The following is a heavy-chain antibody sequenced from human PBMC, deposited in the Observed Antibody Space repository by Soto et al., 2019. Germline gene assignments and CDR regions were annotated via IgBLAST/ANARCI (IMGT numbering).Heavy chain of an antibody. D-gene: IGHD6-19*01. Sequence: TGGSLRLSCAASGFTFDDYAMHWVRQAPGKGLEWVSGISWNSGSIGYADSVKGRFTISRDNAKNSLYLQMNSLRAEDTALYYCAKRSRGAGVFDYWGQGTLVTVSS. CDR2: ISWNSGSI. CDR1: GFTFDDYA. V-gene: IGHV3-9*01. J-gene: IGHJ4*02. CDR3: AKRSRGAGVFDY.